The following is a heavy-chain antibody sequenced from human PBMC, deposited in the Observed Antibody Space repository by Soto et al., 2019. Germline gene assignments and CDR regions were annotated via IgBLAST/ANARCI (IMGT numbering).Heavy chain of an antibody. D-gene: IGHD2-21*01. V-gene: IGHV4-34*01. J-gene: IGHJ4*02. CDR3: ATSKIYSVQSGGSHHVPLGL. Sequence: PSATLSLTCAVSGGCLDNDCWRWVCQPPGKGLEWIGKIYHSGSTNYHTSLKSRVTISVDTSKNQFYLKLSSVTAADTAVYYRATSKIYSVQSGGSHHVPLGLWRQGTLVAIYS. CDR1: GGCLDNDC. CDR2: IYHSGST.